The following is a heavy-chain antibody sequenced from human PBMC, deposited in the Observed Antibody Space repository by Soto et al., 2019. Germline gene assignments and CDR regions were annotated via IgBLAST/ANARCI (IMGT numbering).Heavy chain of an antibody. D-gene: IGHD3-9*01. Sequence: SVNVSLQASRWTLSSYSFSWVGQAPGQRLEWMGRIIPILGIANYAQKFQGRVTITADKSTSTAYMELSSLRSEDTAVYYCARTYLTRLWFDPWGQGTLVTVSS. CDR2: IIPILGIA. CDR1: RWTLSSYS. J-gene: IGHJ5*02. CDR3: ARTYLTRLWFDP. V-gene: IGHV1-69*02.